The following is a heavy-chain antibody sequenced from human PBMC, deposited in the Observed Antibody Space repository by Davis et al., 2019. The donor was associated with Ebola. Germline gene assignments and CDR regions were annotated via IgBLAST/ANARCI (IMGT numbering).Heavy chain of an antibody. Sequence: SVKVSCKASGYTFTSYYMHWVRQAPGQGLEWMGGIIPIFGTANYAQKFQGRVTITADESTSTAYMELSSLRSEDTAVYYCARATYYYGSGSYGWFDPWGQGTLVTVSS. V-gene: IGHV1-69*13. D-gene: IGHD3-10*01. CDR2: IIPIFGTA. CDR3: ARATYYYGSGSYGWFDP. J-gene: IGHJ5*02. CDR1: GYTFTSYY.